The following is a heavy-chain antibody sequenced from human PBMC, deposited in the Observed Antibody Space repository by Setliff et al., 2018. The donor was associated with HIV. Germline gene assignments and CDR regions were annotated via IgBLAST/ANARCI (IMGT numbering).Heavy chain of an antibody. CDR3: ARQEAVTGHSFDY. D-gene: IGHD6-19*01. V-gene: IGHV4-39*01. J-gene: IGHJ4*02. Sequence: SETLSLTCTVSGVSTSSSHYYWGWIRQPPGKGLEWIGYIYYSGSTYYNPSLKSRVTISVDTSKNLFSLRLSSVTAADTAVYYCARQEAVTGHSFDYWGQGALVTVSS. CDR1: GVSTSSSHYY. CDR2: IYYSGST.